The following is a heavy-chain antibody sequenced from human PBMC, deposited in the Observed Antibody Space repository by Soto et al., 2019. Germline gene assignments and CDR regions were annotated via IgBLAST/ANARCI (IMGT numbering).Heavy chain of an antibody. CDR3: ARDGDVDYCSGMAY. D-gene: IGHD3-10*01. CDR1: GGTFSSYA. J-gene: IGHJ4*02. V-gene: IGHV1-69*01. CDR2: IIPIFGTA. Sequence: QVQLVQSGAEVKKPGSSVKVSCKASGGTFSSYAISWVRQAPGQGLEWMGGIIPIFGTANYEQKFQGRVTITADESTSTDYMELSSLRSEDTAVYYCARDGDVDYCSGMAYWGQGTLVTGSS.